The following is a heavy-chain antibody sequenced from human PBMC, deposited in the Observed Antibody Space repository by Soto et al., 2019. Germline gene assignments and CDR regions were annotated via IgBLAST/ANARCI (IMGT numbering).Heavy chain of an antibody. J-gene: IGHJ4*02. D-gene: IGHD6-19*01. V-gene: IGHV1-46*01. CDR1: GYTFTSYY. CDR3: ARDEYSSGWPLPFDY. CDR2: INPSGGST. Sequence: SVKVSCKASGYTFTSYYMHWVRQAPGQGLEWMGIINPSGGSTSYAQKFQGRVTMTRDTSTSTVYMELSSLRSEDTAVYYCARDEYSSGWPLPFDYWGQGTLVTAPQ.